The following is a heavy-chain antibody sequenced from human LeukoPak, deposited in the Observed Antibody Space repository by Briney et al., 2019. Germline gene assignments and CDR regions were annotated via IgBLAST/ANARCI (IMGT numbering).Heavy chain of an antibody. CDR2: IYPNDSDT. CDR3: ARGRVDEYYYDSSGYYLAY. J-gene: IGHJ4*02. D-gene: IGHD3-22*01. V-gene: IGHV5-51*01. Sequence: GESLKISCKGSGYSFTSYWIGWVRQMPGKGLEWMGIIYPNDSDTRYSPSFQGQVTISADKSISTAYLQWSSLKASDTAMYYCARGRVDEYYYDSSGYYLAYWGQGTLVTVSS. CDR1: GYSFTSYW.